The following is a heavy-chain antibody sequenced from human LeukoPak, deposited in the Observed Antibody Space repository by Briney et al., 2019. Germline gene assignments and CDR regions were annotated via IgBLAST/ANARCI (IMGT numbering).Heavy chain of an antibody. D-gene: IGHD3-22*01. CDR3: ARLLDYDNSGDPDIFDM. CDR2: MNYSGRR. CDR1: GDSNSAYY. V-gene: IGHV4-59*07. J-gene: IGHJ3*02. Sequence: PSDTLSLTRTVPGDSNSAYYWSWLRQAPGKGLEWIASMNYSGRRKYSPTLQNRVTISRDTSNSHFSLQLRSVTVGDTAVYYCARLLDYDNSGDPDIFDMWGQGTMVTVSS.